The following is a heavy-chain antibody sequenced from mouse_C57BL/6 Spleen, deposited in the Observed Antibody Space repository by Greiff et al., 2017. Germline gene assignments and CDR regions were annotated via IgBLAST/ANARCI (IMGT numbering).Heavy chain of an antibody. V-gene: IGHV1-66*01. Sequence: VQRVESGPELVKPGASVKISCKACGYSFTSYYIHWVKQRPGQGLEWIGWIYPGSGNTKYNEKFKGKATLTADTSSSTAYMQLSSLTSEDSAVYYCARSPYYYGSSYDYAMDYWGQGTSVTVSS. CDR3: ARSPYYYGSSYDYAMDY. CDR1: GYSFTSYY. D-gene: IGHD1-1*01. J-gene: IGHJ4*01. CDR2: IYPGSGNT.